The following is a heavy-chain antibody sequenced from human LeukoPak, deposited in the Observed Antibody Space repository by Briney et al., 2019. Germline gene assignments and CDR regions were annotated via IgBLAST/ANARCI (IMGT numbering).Heavy chain of an antibody. CDR2: IHSDGSST. CDR3: ARAASTGTSFDY. D-gene: IGHD1-1*01. V-gene: IGHV3-74*01. Sequence: GGSLRLSCAASGLTFSSYWMHWVRQAPGKGLVWVSRIHSDGSSTNYADSVKGRFTISRDNAKNTLFLQMNSLRAEDTAVYYCARAASTGTSFDYRGQGTLVTVSS. CDR1: GLTFSSYW. J-gene: IGHJ4*02.